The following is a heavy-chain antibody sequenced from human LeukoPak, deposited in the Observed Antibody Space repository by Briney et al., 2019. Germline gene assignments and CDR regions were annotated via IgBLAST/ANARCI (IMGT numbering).Heavy chain of an antibody. CDR3: ARDGGGNTPFGFFDS. CDR2: ISGPGIST. J-gene: IGHJ5*01. Sequence: PGGSLRLSCAAFEFTFSTYAMHWVRQAPRKGLEWVSAISGPGISTYYTDSAKGRFTISRDNSNNTLFLQMNSLRAEDMAVYYCARDGGGNTPFGFFDSWGRGTLVTVSS. V-gene: IGHV3-23*01. CDR1: EFTFSTYA. D-gene: IGHD3-10*01.